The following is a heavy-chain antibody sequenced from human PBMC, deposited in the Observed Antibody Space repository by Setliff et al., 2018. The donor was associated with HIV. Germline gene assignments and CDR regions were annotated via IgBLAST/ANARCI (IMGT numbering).Heavy chain of an antibody. J-gene: IGHJ5*02. V-gene: IGHV4-34*01. Sequence: ASETLSLTCAVYGGSFSGYYWSWVRQPPGKGLEWIGEINHSGSTNSNPSLKSRVTISADTSKNQFSLKLTSVTAADTAMYYCARGRMGYYGSGSYLPWGQGMLVTVSS. D-gene: IGHD3-10*01. CDR3: ARGRMGYYGSGSYLP. CDR1: GGSFSGYY. CDR2: INHSGST.